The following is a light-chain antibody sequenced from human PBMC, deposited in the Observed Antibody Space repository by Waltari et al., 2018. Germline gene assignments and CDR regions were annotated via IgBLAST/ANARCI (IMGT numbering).Light chain of an antibody. Sequence: NVLLTQPHSVSESPGKTVTISCTRSSGSIASNYVQWYQQRPGSAPTIVIYEEDQRPAGVPDRFSGSIDSSSNSASLTISGLKTEDEADYYCQTYDSTEIHVVFGGGTKLTVL. CDR1: SGSIASNY. CDR3: QTYDSTEIHVV. CDR2: EED. J-gene: IGLJ2*01. V-gene: IGLV6-57*03.